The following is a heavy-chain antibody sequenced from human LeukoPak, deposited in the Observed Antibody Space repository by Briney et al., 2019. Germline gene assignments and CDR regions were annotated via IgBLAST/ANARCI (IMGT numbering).Heavy chain of an antibody. CDR1: GGSFSGYY. J-gene: IGHJ4*02. D-gene: IGHD2-2*01. CDR2: INHSGST. CDR3: ARGNCSSTSCYRDFDY. Sequence: SETLSLTCAVYGGSFSGYYWSWIRQPPGKGLEWIGEINHSGSTNYNPSLKSRVTISVDTSKNQFSLKLSPVTAADTAVYYCARGNCSSTSCYRDFDYWGQGTLVTVSS. V-gene: IGHV4-34*01.